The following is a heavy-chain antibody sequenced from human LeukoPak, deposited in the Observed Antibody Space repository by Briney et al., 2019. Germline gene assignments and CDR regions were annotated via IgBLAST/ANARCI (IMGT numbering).Heavy chain of an antibody. CDR2: ISSSGSTI. V-gene: IGHV3-48*03. CDR1: GFTFSSYE. Sequence: GGSLRLSCAASGFTFSSYEMNWVRQAPGKGLEWVSYISSSGSTIYYADSVKGRFTISRDNAKNSLYLQMNRLRAEDTAVYYCASSSEYFDYGGQGTLVTVSS. D-gene: IGHD1-14*01. J-gene: IGHJ4*02. CDR3: ASSSEYFDY.